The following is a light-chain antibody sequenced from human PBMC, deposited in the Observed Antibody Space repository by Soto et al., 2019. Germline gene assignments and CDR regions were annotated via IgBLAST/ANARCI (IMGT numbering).Light chain of an antibody. CDR2: GAS. V-gene: IGKV3-20*01. CDR1: QSVSSSY. Sequence: EIVLAQSPGTLSLSPGERATLSCRASQSVSSSYLAWYQQKPGQAPRLLIYGASSRATGIPDRFSGSGSGTDFTLTISRLEPEDFGTYYCQQYDEHSITFGQGTRLEIK. J-gene: IGKJ5*01. CDR3: QQYDEHSIT.